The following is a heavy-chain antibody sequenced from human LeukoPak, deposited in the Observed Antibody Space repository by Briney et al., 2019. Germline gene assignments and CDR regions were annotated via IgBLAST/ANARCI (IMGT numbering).Heavy chain of an antibody. Sequence: SSETLSLTCTVSGGSVSSGDFYWNWIRQPPGKAPEWIGYIYYGGTTYYIPSLGSRVRMSVDTSKSQFSLKLTSVTAADTAVYTSARIGRDLAGYCSTTNCYAHDAFRIWGQGTMVTVSS. J-gene: IGHJ3*02. D-gene: IGHD2-2*01. CDR3: ARIGRDLAGYCSTTNCYAHDAFRI. CDR2: IYYGGTT. CDR1: GGSVSSGDFY. V-gene: IGHV4-30-4*01.